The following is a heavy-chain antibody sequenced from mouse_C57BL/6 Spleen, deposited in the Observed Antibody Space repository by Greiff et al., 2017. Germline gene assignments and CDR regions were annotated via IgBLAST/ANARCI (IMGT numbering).Heavy chain of an antibody. J-gene: IGHJ1*03. V-gene: IGHV1-18*01. CDR1: GYTFTDYN. CDR3: ARGGSTMITTWDWYFDV. CDR2: INPNNGGT. D-gene: IGHD2-4*01. Sequence: EVQVVESGPELVKPGASVKIPCKASGYTFTDYNMDWVKQSHGKSLEWIGDINPNNGGTIYNQKFKGKATLTVDKSSSTAYMELRSLTSEDTAVYYCARGGSTMITTWDWYFDVWGTGTTVTVSS.